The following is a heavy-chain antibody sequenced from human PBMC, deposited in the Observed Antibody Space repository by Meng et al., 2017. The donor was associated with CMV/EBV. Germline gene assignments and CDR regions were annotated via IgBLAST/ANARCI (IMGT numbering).Heavy chain of an antibody. D-gene: IGHD3-22*01. CDR3: ASEDYYDSSGPTFDY. V-gene: IGHV3-30-3*01. J-gene: IGHJ4*02. CDR2: ISYDGSNK. CDR1: GFTSSSYA. Sequence: GGSLRLSCAASGFTSSSYAMHWVRQAPGKGLEWVAVISYDGSNKYYADSVKGRFTISRDNSKHTLYLQMNSLTAEDTAVYYCASEDYYDSSGPTFDYWGQGTLVTVSS.